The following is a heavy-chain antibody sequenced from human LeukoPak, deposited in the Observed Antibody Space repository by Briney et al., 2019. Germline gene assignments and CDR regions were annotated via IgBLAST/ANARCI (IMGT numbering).Heavy chain of an antibody. D-gene: IGHD4-17*01. CDR3: AKDPMTTVTTVDSD. CDR2: ISGSGDST. V-gene: IGHV3-23*01. CDR1: GSTFSSNA. J-gene: IGHJ4*02. Sequence: GGSLRLSCEASGSTFSSNAMSWVRQGIGKGLEWVSAISGSGDSTYYADSVKGRFTISRDNSKNTLHLQMNSLRAEDTAVYYCAKDPMTTVTTVDSDWGQGTLVTVSS.